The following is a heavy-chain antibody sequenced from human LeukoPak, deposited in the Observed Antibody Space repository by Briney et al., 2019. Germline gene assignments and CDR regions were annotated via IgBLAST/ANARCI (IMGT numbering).Heavy chain of an antibody. CDR2: MSGDAGST. J-gene: IGHJ4*02. CDR1: GFTFNSYA. CDR3: PRWTYFFDY. Sequence: PGGSLRLSCAAPGFTFNSYAMSWVRQAPGKGLEWVSVMSGDAGSTYYADSVKGRFTISRDNSKNTLFLQMNSLRAEDTAVYYFPRWTYFFDYWGQGTLVTVSS. D-gene: IGHD3/OR15-3a*01. V-gene: IGHV3-23*01.